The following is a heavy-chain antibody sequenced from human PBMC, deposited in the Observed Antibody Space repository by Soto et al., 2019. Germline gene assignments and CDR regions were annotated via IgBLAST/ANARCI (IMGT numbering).Heavy chain of an antibody. D-gene: IGHD3-16*02. CDR3: ARVRYDYIWGSYRYTNYYYYYYMDV. J-gene: IGHJ6*03. CDR1: GFTFSSYW. CDR2: INSDGSST. V-gene: IGHV3-74*01. Sequence: EVQLLESGGGLVQPGGSLRLSCAASGFTFSSYWMHWVRQAPGKGLVWVSRINSDGSSTSYADSVKGRFTISRDNAKNTLYLQMNSLRAEDTAVYYCARVRYDYIWGSYRYTNYYYYYYMDVWGKGTTVTVSS.